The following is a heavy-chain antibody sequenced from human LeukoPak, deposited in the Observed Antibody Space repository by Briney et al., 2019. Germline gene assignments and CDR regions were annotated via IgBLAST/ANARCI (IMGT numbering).Heavy chain of an antibody. Sequence: PGGSLRLSCAASGFTVSSNYMSWVRQAPGKGLEWVAVIWYDGSNKYYADSVKGRFTISRDNSKNTLYLQMNSLRAEDTAVYYCARDLIAARPSRGFYYYYGMDVWGQGTTVTVSS. D-gene: IGHD6-6*01. CDR2: IWYDGSNK. V-gene: IGHV3-33*08. CDR3: ARDLIAARPSRGFYYYYGMDV. J-gene: IGHJ6*02. CDR1: GFTVSSNY.